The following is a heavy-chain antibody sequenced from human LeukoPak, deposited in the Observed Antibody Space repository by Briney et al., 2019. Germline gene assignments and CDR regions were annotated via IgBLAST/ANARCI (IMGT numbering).Heavy chain of an antibody. D-gene: IGHD2-15*01. Sequence: GASLKISCKASGYSFTNYWIGWVRQMPGKGLEWMGIIYPGDSDTRYSPSFQAQVTISADKSISTAYLQWSTLKASDTAMYYCARRKYCSGGSCHGYYYYGMDVWGQGTTVTVSS. CDR3: ARRKYCSGGSCHGYYYYGMDV. CDR2: IYPGDSDT. J-gene: IGHJ6*02. CDR1: GYSFTNYW. V-gene: IGHV5-51*01.